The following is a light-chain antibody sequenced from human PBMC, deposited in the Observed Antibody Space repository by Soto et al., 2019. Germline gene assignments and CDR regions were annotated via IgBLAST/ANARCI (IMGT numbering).Light chain of an antibody. CDR3: LLYYGGAHLV. V-gene: IGLV7-43*01. Sequence: QAVVTQEPSLTVSPGGTVTLTCTSSTGAVTRGNYASWFQQKPGQAPRTLIYTTNSKHPWTPARFSGSLLGDKAALTLSGAQPEDEAEYYCLLYYGGAHLVFGGGTQLTVL. CDR1: TGAVTRGNY. CDR2: TTN. J-gene: IGLJ3*02.